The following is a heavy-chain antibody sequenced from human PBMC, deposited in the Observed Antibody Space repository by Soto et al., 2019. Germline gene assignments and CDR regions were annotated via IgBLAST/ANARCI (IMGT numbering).Heavy chain of an antibody. CDR2: INHSGST. D-gene: IGHD2-15*01. CDR3: ANRGYCSGGSCYVIDY. Sequence: QVQLQQWGAGLLKPSETLSLTCAAYGGSFSGYYWSWIRQPPGKGLEWIGEINHSGSTNYNPSLKSRVTISVDTSKNQFSLKLSSVTAADTAVYYCANRGYCSGGSCYVIDYWGQGTLVTVSS. CDR1: GGSFSGYY. J-gene: IGHJ4*02. V-gene: IGHV4-34*01.